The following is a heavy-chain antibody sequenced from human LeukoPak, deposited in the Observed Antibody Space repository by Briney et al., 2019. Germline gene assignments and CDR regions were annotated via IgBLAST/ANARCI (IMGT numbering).Heavy chain of an antibody. V-gene: IGHV3-7*01. CDR2: IKEDGSQK. Sequence: PGGSLRLSCAASGFTFSDYWMSWVRQSPGKGLEWVANIKEDGSQKYYVDSVRGRFTISRDNAKNSLYLQMNSLRAEDTAVYYCASKSSGWSLSGWGQGTLVTVSS. J-gene: IGHJ4*02. D-gene: IGHD6-19*01. CDR3: ASKSSGWSLSG. CDR1: GFTFSDYW.